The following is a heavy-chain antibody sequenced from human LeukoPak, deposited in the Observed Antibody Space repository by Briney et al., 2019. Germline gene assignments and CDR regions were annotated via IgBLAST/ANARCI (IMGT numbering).Heavy chain of an antibody. Sequence: SETLSLTCTVSGGSISSSSYYWGWIRQPPGKGLEWIGRIYTSGSTNYNPSLKSRVTMSVDTSKNQFSLKLSSVTAADTAVYYCARSPVMAYYDSSGYYLFDYWGQGTLVTVSS. V-gene: IGHV4-61*05. J-gene: IGHJ4*02. CDR2: IYTSGST. CDR1: GGSISSSSYY. D-gene: IGHD3-22*01. CDR3: ARSPVMAYYDSSGYYLFDY.